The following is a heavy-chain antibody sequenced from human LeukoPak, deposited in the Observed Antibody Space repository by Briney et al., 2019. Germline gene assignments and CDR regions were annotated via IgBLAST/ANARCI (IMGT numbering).Heavy chain of an antibody. V-gene: IGHV3-48*03. CDR2: ISSSGSTI. J-gene: IGHJ4*02. CDR3: ARGDSGSYYFDY. Sequence: PGGSLRLSCAASGFTFSSYETNWVRQAPGKGLEWVSYISSSGSTIYYADSVKGRFTISRDNAKNSLYLQMYSLRAEDTAVYYCARGDSGSYYFDYWGQGTLVTVSS. CDR1: GFTFSSYE. D-gene: IGHD1-26*01.